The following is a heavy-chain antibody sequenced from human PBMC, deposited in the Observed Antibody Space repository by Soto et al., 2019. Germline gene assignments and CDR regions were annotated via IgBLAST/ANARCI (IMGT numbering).Heavy chain of an antibody. D-gene: IGHD6-6*01. V-gene: IGHV1-8*02. Sequence: ASVKVSCKASGYTFTSYAMHWVRQATGQGLEWMGWMNPNSGNTGYAQKFQGRVTMTRNTSISTAYMELSSLRSEDTAVYYCARRAYSSSSGGRHYYYGMDVWGQGTTVTVSS. CDR3: ARRAYSSSSGGRHYYYGMDV. CDR2: MNPNSGNT. J-gene: IGHJ6*02. CDR1: GYTFTSYA.